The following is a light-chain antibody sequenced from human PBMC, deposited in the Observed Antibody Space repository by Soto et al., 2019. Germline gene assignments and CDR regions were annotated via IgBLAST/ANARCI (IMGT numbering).Light chain of an antibody. Sequence: QSALTQPASVSGSPGQSITISCTGTSSDVGGYNYVSWFQQHPGKAPKLMIYEVSNRPSGVSNRFSGSKSDNTASLTISGLQAEDEADYNCSSYTSFSTYVFGTGTKLTVL. CDR3: SSYTSFSTYV. CDR2: EVS. V-gene: IGLV2-14*01. CDR1: SSDVGGYNY. J-gene: IGLJ1*01.